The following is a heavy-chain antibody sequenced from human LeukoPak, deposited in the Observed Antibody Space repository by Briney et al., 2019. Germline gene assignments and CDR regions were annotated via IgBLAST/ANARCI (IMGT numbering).Heavy chain of an antibody. CDR2: IYSSGST. J-gene: IGHJ3*02. Sequence: SETLSLTCTVSGGSISSSSYYWGWIRQPPGRGLEWIGSIYSSGSTYYNPSLMSRVTISVDTSKNQFSLKLSSVTAADTAVYYCARHQGVIGGMQLWSDAFGIWGQGTMVTVSS. CDR3: ARHQGVIGGMQLWSDAFGI. D-gene: IGHD5-18*01. V-gene: IGHV4-39*01. CDR1: GGSISSSSYY.